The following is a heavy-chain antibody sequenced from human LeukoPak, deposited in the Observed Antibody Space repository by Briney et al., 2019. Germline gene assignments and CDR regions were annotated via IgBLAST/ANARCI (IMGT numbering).Heavy chain of an antibody. CDR3: AREFPYYYDSSGYYTSFDY. CDR2: INPNSGGT. CDR1: GGTFSSYA. J-gene: IGHJ4*02. V-gene: IGHV1-2*02. Sequence: GASVKVSCKASGGTFSSYAISWVRQAPGQGLEWMGWINPNSGGTNNAQKFQGRVTMTRDTSISTAYMELSRLRSDDTAVYYCAREFPYYYDSSGYYTSFDYWGQGTLVTVSS. D-gene: IGHD3-22*01.